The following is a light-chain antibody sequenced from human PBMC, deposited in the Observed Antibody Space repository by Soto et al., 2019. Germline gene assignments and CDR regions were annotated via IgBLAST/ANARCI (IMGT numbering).Light chain of an antibody. CDR2: DAS. CDR1: ESISNW. CDR3: QQYKSYSSVT. Sequence: DLQMTQSPSTLSASVGDRVTITCRANESISNWLAWYQQEPGTAPKLLIFDASSLQSGVPSRFSGRGSGTEFTLTITSLQPDDFATYYCQQYKSYSSVTFGQGTRLEIK. V-gene: IGKV1-5*01. J-gene: IGKJ5*01.